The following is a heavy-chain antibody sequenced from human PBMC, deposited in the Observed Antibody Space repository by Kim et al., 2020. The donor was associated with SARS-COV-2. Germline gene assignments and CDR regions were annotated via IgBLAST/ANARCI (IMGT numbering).Heavy chain of an antibody. Sequence: SETLSLPCTVSGGSISSSSYYWGWIRQPPGKGLEWIGSIYYTGNTYYNPSLKGRVTISVDTSKNQFSLKLSSVTAADTAVYYCARPGKVWVAAAYFDYWGQGTLVTVSS. CDR2: IYYTGNT. J-gene: IGHJ4*02. D-gene: IGHD6-13*01. CDR1: GGSISSSSYY. V-gene: IGHV4-39*01. CDR3: ARPGKVWVAAAYFDY.